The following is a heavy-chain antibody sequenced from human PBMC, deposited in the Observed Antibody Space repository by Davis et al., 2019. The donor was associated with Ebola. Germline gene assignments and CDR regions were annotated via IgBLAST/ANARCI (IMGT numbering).Heavy chain of an antibody. CDR1: GFTFSGSA. D-gene: IGHD1-26*01. CDR3: STGSYPREY. V-gene: IGHV3-73*01. Sequence: GESLKISCAASGFTFSGSAMHWVRQASGKGLEWAGRIRSKANSYATAYAASVKGRFTISRDDSKNTAYLQMNSLKTEDTAVYYCSTGSYPREYWGQGTLVTVSS. J-gene: IGHJ4*02. CDR2: IRSKANSYAT.